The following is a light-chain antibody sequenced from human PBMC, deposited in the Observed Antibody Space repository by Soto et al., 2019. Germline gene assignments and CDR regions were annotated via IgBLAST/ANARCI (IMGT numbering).Light chain of an antibody. CDR2: ATS. V-gene: IGKV1-39*01. CDR1: RSIRSF. CDR3: QQSYSTPTIT. Sequence: DIQMTQSPSSLSTSVGDRVTITCRASRSIRSFLNWYQHKPGTAPKLLIYATSKLQSGVPSRFSGNGSGTDFTLTISNLQPEDFATYYCQQSYSTPTITFGQGTRLEIK. J-gene: IGKJ5*01.